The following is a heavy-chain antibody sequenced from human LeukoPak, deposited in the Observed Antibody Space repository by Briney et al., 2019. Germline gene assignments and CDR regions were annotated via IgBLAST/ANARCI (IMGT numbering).Heavy chain of an antibody. D-gene: IGHD3-22*01. Sequence: GVTLRPSCAASGFTFSSYGMHWVRQAPGKGLEGVAFIRYEGSNKYYADSVKGRFTISRDNSKNTLYLEMNSLRAEDTAVYYCAKADLYYYDSSGYDFDYWGQGTLVTVSS. J-gene: IGHJ4*02. CDR2: IRYEGSNK. CDR3: AKADLYYYDSSGYDFDY. V-gene: IGHV3-30*02. CDR1: GFTFSSYG.